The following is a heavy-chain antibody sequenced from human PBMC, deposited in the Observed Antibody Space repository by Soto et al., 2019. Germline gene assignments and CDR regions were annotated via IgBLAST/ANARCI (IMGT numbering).Heavy chain of an antibody. J-gene: IGHJ4*02. Sequence: GGSLRLSCRASGSDFSTYSMNWVRQAPGQGLEWIAYVSLDSDSIQYADSVKGRFTISRDDAENSLYLQMDSLRDEDTATYYCARLYYDYVWGQGTLVTVSS. CDR2: VSLDSDSI. CDR3: ARLYYDYV. V-gene: IGHV3-48*02. CDR1: GSDFSTYS. D-gene: IGHD3-3*01.